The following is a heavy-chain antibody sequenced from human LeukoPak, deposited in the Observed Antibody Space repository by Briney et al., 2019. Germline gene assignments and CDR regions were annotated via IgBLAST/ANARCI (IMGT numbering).Heavy chain of an antibody. J-gene: IGHJ4*02. CDR1: GGSISGYY. CDR3: AGASHLGDLSLGR. CDR2: ISRSGRT. Sequence: SETLSLTCTVSGGSISGYYWSWIRQHPGKGLEWIGYISRSGRTYYNPSLKSRITMSVDTSKSQFSLQLNSVTAADTAVYYCAGASHLGDLSLGRWGQGTLVTVSS. V-gene: IGHV4-59*06. D-gene: IGHD3-16*02.